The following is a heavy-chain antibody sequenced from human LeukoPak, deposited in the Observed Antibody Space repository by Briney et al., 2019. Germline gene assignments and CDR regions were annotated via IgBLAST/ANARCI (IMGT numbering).Heavy chain of an antibody. CDR2: INPNSGGT. CDR3: ARDLGGSYYSLRDDYYLDV. CDR1: GYTFTGYY. V-gene: IGHV1-2*02. Sequence: ASVKVSCKASGYTFTGYYMHWVRQAPGQGLEWMGLINPNSGGTNYAQKFQGRVTMTRDTSISTAYMELSRLRSDDTAVYYCARDLGGSYYSLRDDYYLDVWGKGTTVTVSS. J-gene: IGHJ6*03. D-gene: IGHD1-26*01.